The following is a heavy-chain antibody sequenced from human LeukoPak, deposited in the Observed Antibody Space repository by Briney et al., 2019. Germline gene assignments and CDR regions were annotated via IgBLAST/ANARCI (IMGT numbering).Heavy chain of an antibody. CDR2: IYSDGSDT. D-gene: IGHD3-10*01. J-gene: IGHJ3*01. V-gene: IGHV3-74*03. Sequence: GGSLRLSCAASEFTFNTAWMHWVRQAPGEGLVWVSRIYSDGSDTTYADSVKGRFIISRDNARNMLYLQMNSLRGDDTAVYYCATDSGRSFSFWGQGTMVTVSS. CDR1: EFTFNTAW. CDR3: ATDSGRSFSF.